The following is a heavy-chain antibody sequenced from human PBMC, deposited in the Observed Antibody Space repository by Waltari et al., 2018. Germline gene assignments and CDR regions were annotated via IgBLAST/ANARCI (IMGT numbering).Heavy chain of an antibody. CDR1: GGSFSGYY. V-gene: IGHV4-34*01. J-gene: IGHJ4*02. D-gene: IGHD3-3*01. Sequence: QVQLQQWGAGLLKPSETLSLTCAVYGGSFSGYYWSWIRQPPGKGLEWIGEINHSGSTNYNPSLKSRVTISVDTSKNQFSLKLSSVTAADTAVYYCARLDRGVTIFGVLGGHKRQYYFDYWGQGTLVTVSS. CDR3: ARLDRGVTIFGVLGGHKRQYYFDY. CDR2: INHSGST.